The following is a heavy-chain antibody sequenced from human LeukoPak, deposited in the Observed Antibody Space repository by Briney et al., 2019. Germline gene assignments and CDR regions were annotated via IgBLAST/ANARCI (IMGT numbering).Heavy chain of an antibody. V-gene: IGHV3-23*01. Sequence: GGPLRLFCAASGFTFSSYAMSWVRQAPGKGLEWVSAISGSGGSTYYPDSVKGRFTISRDNSKNTLYLQMNSLRAEDTAVYYCAKEFWESGSYFDYWGQGTLVTVSS. D-gene: IGHD1-26*01. CDR3: AKEFWESGSYFDY. CDR2: ISGSGGST. CDR1: GFTFSSYA. J-gene: IGHJ4*02.